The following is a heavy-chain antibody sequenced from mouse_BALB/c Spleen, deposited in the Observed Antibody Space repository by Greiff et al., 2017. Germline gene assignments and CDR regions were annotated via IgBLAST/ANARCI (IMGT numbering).Heavy chain of an antibody. CDR1: GFTFSDYG. CDR3: ARGGGYGNYGGYYFDY. CDR2: ISNLAYSI. J-gene: IGHJ2*01. Sequence: EVQLVESGGGLVQPGGSRKLSCAASGFTFSDYGMAWVRQAPGKGPEWVAFISNLAYSIYYADTVTGRFTISRENAKNTLYLEMSSLRSEDTAMYYCARGGGYGNYGGYYFDYWGQGTTLTVSS. D-gene: IGHD2-1*01. V-gene: IGHV5-15*02.